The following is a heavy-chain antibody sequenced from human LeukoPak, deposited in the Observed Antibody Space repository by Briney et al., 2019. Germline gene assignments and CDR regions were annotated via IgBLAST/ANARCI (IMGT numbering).Heavy chain of an antibody. CDR3: ARDPTYYDILWD. V-gene: IGHV7-4-1*01. D-gene: IGHD3-9*01. Sequence: ASVKVSCKASGYTFTSYAMNWVRHAPGQGLESIVWFNTNTENPTYAQAFTGRFVFSLDTSISTPYLQIGSLKAEDTAVYYCARDPTYYDILWDWGQGTLVTVSS. J-gene: IGHJ4*02. CDR2: FNTNTENP. CDR1: GYTFTSYA.